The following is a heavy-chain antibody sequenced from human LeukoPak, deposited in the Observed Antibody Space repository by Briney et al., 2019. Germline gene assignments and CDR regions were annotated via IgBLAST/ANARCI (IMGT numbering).Heavy chain of an antibody. CDR1: GDSISSSSYY. CDR3: ARVKVVGGNYMDV. Sequence: SETLSLTCTVSGDSISSSSYYWGWIRQPPGKGLEWIGSIYYSGSTYYNPSLKGRVTISVDTSKNQFSLKLSSVTAADTAVYYCARVKVVGGNYMDVWGKGTTVTVSS. J-gene: IGHJ6*03. CDR2: IYYSGST. D-gene: IGHD2-15*01. V-gene: IGHV4-39*07.